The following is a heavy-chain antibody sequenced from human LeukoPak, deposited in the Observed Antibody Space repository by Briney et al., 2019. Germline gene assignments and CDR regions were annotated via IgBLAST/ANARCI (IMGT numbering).Heavy chain of an antibody. CDR1: GFTFSDYY. V-gene: IGHV3-11*04. CDR3: ARIASCRTIRCYAVLNWFDP. D-gene: IGHD2-21*01. Sequence: KPGGSLRLSCVASGFTFSDYYMNWIRQAPGKGLEWVSSISSSATNIYYADSVKGRFTISRDNAQNSLYLQMNNLRAEDTAVYYCARIASCRTIRCYAVLNWFDPWGLGTLVTVSS. CDR2: ISSSATNI. J-gene: IGHJ5*02.